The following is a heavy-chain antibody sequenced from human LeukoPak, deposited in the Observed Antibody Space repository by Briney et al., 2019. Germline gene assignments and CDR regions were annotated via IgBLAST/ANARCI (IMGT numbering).Heavy chain of an antibody. J-gene: IGHJ4*02. CDR2: ISSSGSTI. CDR3: ARNTPLFGELFKPSDY. V-gene: IGHV3-48*01. D-gene: IGHD3-10*02. Sequence: GGSLRLSCAASGFTFSSYSMNWVRQAPGKGLEWVSYISSSGSTIYYADSVKGRFTISRDNAKNTLYLQMNSLRAEDTAVYYCARNTPLFGELFKPSDYWGQGTLVTVSS. CDR1: GFTFSSYS.